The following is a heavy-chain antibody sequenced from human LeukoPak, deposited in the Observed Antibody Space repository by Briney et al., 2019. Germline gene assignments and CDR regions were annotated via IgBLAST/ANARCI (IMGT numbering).Heavy chain of an antibody. D-gene: IGHD1-26*01. V-gene: IGHV3-21*01. CDR1: GFTFSSYS. CDR3: ARATWDPNYYYYMDV. CDR2: ISSSSSYI. Sequence: PGGSLRLSCAASGFTFSSYSMNWVRQAPGKGLEWVSSISSSSSYIYYADSVKGRFTISRDNAKNSLYLQMNSLRAEDTAVYFCARATWDPNYYYYMDVWGKGTTVTTSS. J-gene: IGHJ6*03.